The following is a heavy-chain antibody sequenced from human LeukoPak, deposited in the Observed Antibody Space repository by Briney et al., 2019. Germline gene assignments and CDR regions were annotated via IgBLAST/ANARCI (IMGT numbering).Heavy chain of an antibody. CDR2: TSSDGSKK. CDR1: GFAFSTYG. D-gene: IGHD3-10*01. V-gene: IGHV3-30*18. CDR3: AKKSPGTYYAPPDY. Sequence: PGTSLRLSCAASGFAFSTYGMHWVRQAPGKGLEWVAVTSSDGSKKDYADSVKGRFTISRDNSKNMLFLQMNSLRAEDTAVYYCAKKSPGTYYAPPDYWGEGTLVTVSS. J-gene: IGHJ4*02.